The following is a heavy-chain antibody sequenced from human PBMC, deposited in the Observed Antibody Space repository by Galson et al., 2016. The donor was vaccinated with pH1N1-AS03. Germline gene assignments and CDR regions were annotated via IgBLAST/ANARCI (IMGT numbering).Heavy chain of an antibody. CDR1: GGTFSTNG. V-gene: IGHV1-69*04. J-gene: IGHJ4*02. D-gene: IGHD6-6*01. Sequence: SVKVSCKASGGTFSTNGFTWVRQAPGQGLEWMGRIILMLGRGNYAQKFQGRVTIIADISTSTTYMELSNLTSEDTAIYYCARERDSSSSSIFVYWGQGTQVTVSS. CDR3: ARERDSSSSSIFVY. CDR2: IILMLGRG.